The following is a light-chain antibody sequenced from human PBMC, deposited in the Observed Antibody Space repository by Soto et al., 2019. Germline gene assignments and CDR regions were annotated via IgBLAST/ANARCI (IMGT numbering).Light chain of an antibody. Sequence: EIVLTQSPGTLSLSPGERATLSCRASQSVSSNYLAWYQQKPGQAPRLLIYDASSRATGIPDRFSGSGSGTDFTLTIHRLEPEDFALYYCQQYARSPRTFGQGTKVEIK. J-gene: IGKJ1*01. CDR1: QSVSSNY. CDR2: DAS. CDR3: QQYARSPRT. V-gene: IGKV3-20*01.